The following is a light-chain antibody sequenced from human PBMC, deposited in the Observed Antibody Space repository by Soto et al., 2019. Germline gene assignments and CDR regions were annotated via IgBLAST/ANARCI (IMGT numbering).Light chain of an antibody. J-gene: IGLJ1*01. Sequence: QSVLTQPPSVSAAPGQKVTISCSGSSSNIGNKYVSWYQQLPGTAPQHLIHENDKRPSGIPDRFSGSKSGTSATLGITGLQAGEEADYYCGTWDSGLSVYVFGTGTKLTVL. CDR1: SSNIGNKY. CDR3: GTWDSGLSVYV. V-gene: IGLV1-51*02. CDR2: END.